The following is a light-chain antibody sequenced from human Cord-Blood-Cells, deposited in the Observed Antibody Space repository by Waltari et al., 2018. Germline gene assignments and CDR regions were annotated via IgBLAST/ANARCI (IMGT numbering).Light chain of an antibody. Sequence: DIQMTQSPSSLSASVGDIVTITCRASQSISSYLNWYQQKPGNAPKLLIYAASSLQSGVPSRFSGSGSGTDFTLSISSLQPEDFATYYCQQSYSTPPTFGGGTKVEIK. CDR1: QSISSY. CDR2: AAS. J-gene: IGKJ4*01. CDR3: QQSYSTPPT. V-gene: IGKV1-39*01.